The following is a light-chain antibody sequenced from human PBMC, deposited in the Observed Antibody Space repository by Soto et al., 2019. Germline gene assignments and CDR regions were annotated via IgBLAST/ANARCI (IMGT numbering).Light chain of an antibody. V-gene: IGKV3-20*01. CDR3: QQSVKSPWT. Sequence: EIVLTQSPGTLSLSPGERATLYCRASQSVDTRFFAWYQQKPGQAPRLLIYGGSSRATGTPDRFSISGSGRDFTLTISRLEPEDVAVYYCQQSVKSPWTFGQGTKVDI. CDR2: GGS. CDR1: QSVDTRF. J-gene: IGKJ1*01.